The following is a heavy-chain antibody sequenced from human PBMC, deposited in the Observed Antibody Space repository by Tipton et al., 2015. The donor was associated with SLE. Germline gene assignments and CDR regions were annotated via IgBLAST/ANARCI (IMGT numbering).Heavy chain of an antibody. CDR1: GGSISSSSYY. D-gene: IGHD2-2*01. CDR3: ATAGGSTSCFYCGYVDL. V-gene: IGHV4-39*07. Sequence: TLSLTCTVSGGSISSSSYYWGWIRQPPGKGLEWIGSIYYSGSTYYNPSLKSRVTISVDTSKNQFSLKLSSVTAADTAVYYCATAGGSTSCFYCGYVDLGGRGTLVTVSS. J-gene: IGHJ2*01. CDR2: IYYSGST.